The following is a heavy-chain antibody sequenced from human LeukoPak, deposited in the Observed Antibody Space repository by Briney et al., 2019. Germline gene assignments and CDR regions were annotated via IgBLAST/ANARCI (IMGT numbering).Heavy chain of an antibody. D-gene: IGHD4-17*01. CDR1: GLTFRDYA. J-gene: IGHJ4*02. V-gene: IGHV3-9*01. Sequence: PGRSLRLSCAASGLTFRDYALHWVRQGPGKGLEWVSSISWNSGRIAYADSVKGRFTISRDNAKNSLYLQMNSLRVDDSALYYCAKATVTTWGPPADDWGQGTQVTVSS. CDR3: AKATVTTWGPPADD. CDR2: ISWNSGRI.